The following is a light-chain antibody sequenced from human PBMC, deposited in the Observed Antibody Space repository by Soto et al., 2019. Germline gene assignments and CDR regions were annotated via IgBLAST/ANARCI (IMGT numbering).Light chain of an antibody. CDR3: LQDYSTPVT. Sequence: IQMTQSPSSLSASVGDRVTITCRASRYIRTALSWYQHRPGQAPKVLICVASSLQSGVPSRFSGSGYGTDFTLTISSLQPEDFATYYCLQDYSTPVTFGPGTKVDIK. J-gene: IGKJ3*01. V-gene: IGKV1-6*01. CDR1: RYIRTA. CDR2: VAS.